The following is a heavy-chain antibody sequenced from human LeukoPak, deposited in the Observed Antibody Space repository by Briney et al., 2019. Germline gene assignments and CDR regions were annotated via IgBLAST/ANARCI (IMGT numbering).Heavy chain of an antibody. CDR2: ISGSGGRT. CDR3: AKVQINDLGAFDI. D-gene: IGHD1-1*01. J-gene: IGHJ3*02. CDR1: GFTFDNYV. Sequence: GGSLRLSCAASGFTFDNYVMNWVRQAPGKGLEWVSGISGSGGRTYYAVSVKGRFTISRDNSKNTVYLQMNSLRAEDTAVYYCAKVQINDLGAFDIWGQGTMVTVSS. V-gene: IGHV3-23*01.